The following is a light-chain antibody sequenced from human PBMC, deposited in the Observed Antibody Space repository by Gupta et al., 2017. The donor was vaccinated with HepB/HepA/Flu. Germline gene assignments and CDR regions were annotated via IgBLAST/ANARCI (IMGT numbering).Light chain of an antibody. Sequence: QSVLTQPPSGSGAPGQRVTISCTGSSSNIGAGYDVPWYQQLPGTAPKLLIYGNSNRPSGVPDRFSGSKSGTSASLTITGLQAEDEADYYCQSYDSSRSGSVFGGGTKLTVL. J-gene: IGLJ3*02. CDR2: GNS. CDR3: QSYDSSRSGSV. V-gene: IGLV1-40*01. CDR1: SSNIGAGYD.